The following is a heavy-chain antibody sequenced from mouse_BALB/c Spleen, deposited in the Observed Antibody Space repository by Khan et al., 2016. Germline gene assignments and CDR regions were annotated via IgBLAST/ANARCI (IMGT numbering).Heavy chain of an antibody. Sequence: QVQLKESGPGLVAPSQSLSITCTVSGFPITGFAVNWVRQPPGKGLEWLGVIWGDGSTDYDSALKSRLSISKDDSKSQVFLKMNSLQTDDTARYYCASYYDYDGGFAYWGQGTLVTVSA. V-gene: IGHV2-6-7*01. CDR1: GFPITGFA. CDR2: IWGDGST. D-gene: IGHD2-4*01. J-gene: IGHJ3*01. CDR3: ASYYDYDGGFAY.